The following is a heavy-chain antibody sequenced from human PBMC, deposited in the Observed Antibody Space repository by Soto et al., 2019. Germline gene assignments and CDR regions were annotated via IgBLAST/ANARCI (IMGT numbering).Heavy chain of an antibody. CDR1: GFTFSSYG. J-gene: IGHJ4*02. D-gene: IGHD4-4*01. CDR3: ARDPSTYSNYVDGFDY. CDR2: IWYDGSNK. Sequence: QVQLVESGGGVVQPGRSLRLSCAASGFTFSSYGMHWVRQAPGKGLEWVAVIWYDGSNKYYADSVKGRFTISRDNSKNTLYRQMSSLRAEDTAVYYCARDPSTYSNYVDGFDYWGQGTLVTVSS. V-gene: IGHV3-33*01.